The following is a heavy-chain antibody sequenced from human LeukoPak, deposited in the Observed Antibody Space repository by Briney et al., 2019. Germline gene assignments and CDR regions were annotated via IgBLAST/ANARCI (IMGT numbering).Heavy chain of an antibody. V-gene: IGHV1-18*01. D-gene: IGHD2-15*01. J-gene: IGHJ5*02. CDR3: ARDMGCSGGTCYSAYNWFDP. CDR2: ISAYNGNT. CDR1: GYTFTSYG. Sequence: ASVKVSCKASGYTFTSYGISWVRQAPGQGLEWMGWISAYNGNTNYAQKLQGRVTMTTDTSTSTAYMELRSLRSDDTAVYYCARDMGCSGGTCYSAYNWFDPWGLGTLVTVSS.